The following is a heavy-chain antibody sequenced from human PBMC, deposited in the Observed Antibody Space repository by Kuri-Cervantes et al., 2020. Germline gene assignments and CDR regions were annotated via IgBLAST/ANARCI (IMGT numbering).Heavy chain of an antibody. Sequence: ASVKVSCKASNYTFTSYGISWVRQTPGQGLEWMGYISAYSANTNYAQELQGRVTMTTDTSTSTAYMELRSLRSDDTAVYYCARLDYDSSGPYPWGQGTLVTISS. V-gene: IGHV1-18*01. CDR2: ISAYSANT. J-gene: IGHJ5*02. CDR3: ARLDYDSSGPYP. D-gene: IGHD3-22*01. CDR1: NYTFTSYG.